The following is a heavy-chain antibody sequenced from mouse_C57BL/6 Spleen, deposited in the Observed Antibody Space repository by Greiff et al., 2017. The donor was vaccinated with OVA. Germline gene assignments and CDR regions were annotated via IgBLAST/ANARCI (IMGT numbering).Heavy chain of an antibody. Sequence: EVQLQESGPELVKPGDSVKISCKASGYSFTGYFMNWVMQSHGKSLEWIGRINPYNGDTFYNQKFKGKATLTVDKSSSTAHMELRSLTSEDSAVYYCARGGAYYSNYDYFDYWGQGTTLTVSS. CDR3: ARGGAYYSNYDYFDY. CDR1: GYSFTGYF. CDR2: INPYNGDT. V-gene: IGHV1-20*01. D-gene: IGHD2-5*01. J-gene: IGHJ2*01.